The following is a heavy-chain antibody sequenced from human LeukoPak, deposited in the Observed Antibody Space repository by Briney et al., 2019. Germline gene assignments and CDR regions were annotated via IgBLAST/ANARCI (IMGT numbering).Heavy chain of an antibody. CDR1: GFTVSSNY. Sequence: QAGGSLRLSCAASGFTVSSNYMSWVRQAPGKGLEWVSVISGSAHKIRYADSVKGRFTISRDNSENIVYLQMNNLRVEDTAVYYCAGRPTGYSSGYIHWGQGTLVTVSS. CDR2: ISGSAHKI. CDR3: AGRPTGYSSGYIH. J-gene: IGHJ4*02. V-gene: IGHV3-53*01. D-gene: IGHD5-18*01.